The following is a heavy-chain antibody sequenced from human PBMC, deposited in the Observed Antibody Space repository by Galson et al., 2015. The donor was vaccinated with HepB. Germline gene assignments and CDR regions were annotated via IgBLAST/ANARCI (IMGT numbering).Heavy chain of an antibody. D-gene: IGHD3-22*01. V-gene: IGHV2-5*02. J-gene: IGHJ4*02. CDR3: AHRSADYDDNGYIRCFHS. CDR2: IYWDDDK. Sequence: PALVKPTQTLTLTCTFSGFSLTTSGVSVAWIRQPPGKALEWLALIYWDDDKRYTPSLKGRLTITKDTSKNHVLLTITNMDPVDTATYYCAHRSADYDDNGYIRCFHSGGQGTLVTVSS. CDR1: GFSLTTSGVS.